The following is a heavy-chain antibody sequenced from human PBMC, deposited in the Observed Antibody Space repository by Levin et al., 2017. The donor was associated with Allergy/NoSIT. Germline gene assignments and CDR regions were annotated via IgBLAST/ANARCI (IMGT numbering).Heavy chain of an antibody. CDR3: ARGYGNCSAGSCYADY. CDR2: ISSTTSYI. CDR1: GFSFSTYT. J-gene: IGHJ4*02. D-gene: IGHD2-15*01. Sequence: GGSLRLSCAASGFSFSTYTMHWVRQAPGKGLEWVSSISSTTSYIFYADSVKGRFTISRDNANNSMFLQMNSLRAEDTAFYYCARGYGNCSAGSCYADYWGRGTLVTVSS. V-gene: IGHV3-21*01.